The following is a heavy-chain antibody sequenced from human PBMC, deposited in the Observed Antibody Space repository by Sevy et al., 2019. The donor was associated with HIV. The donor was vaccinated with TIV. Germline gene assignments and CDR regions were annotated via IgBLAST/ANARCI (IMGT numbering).Heavy chain of an antibody. CDR3: AIVGLGYYRGSSYYQGDWLDP. V-gene: IGHV1-24*01. D-gene: IGHD2-15*01. CDR1: GYSLSKLT. Sequence: ASVKVSCKVTGYSLSKLTIHWVRQAPGKGLEWMGSSDPKDGDIIYAQTFQGRLTMTEDTSTDTAYMELSSLTSDDAAVYFCAIVGLGYYRGSSYYQGDWLDPWGQGTLVTVSS. CDR2: SDPKDGDI. J-gene: IGHJ5*02.